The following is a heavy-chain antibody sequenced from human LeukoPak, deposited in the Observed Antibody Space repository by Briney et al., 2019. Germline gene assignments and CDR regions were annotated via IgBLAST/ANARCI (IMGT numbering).Heavy chain of an antibody. CDR2: IIGNGGWA. CDR1: GLTFSSYA. V-gene: IGHV3-23*01. Sequence: GGSLRLSCAASGLTFSSYAMMWLRQAPGKGLEWVSAIIGNGGWALYADSVKGRFTISRDNTKNTLYLQMSSLRAEDTAVYYCAKDPNGDYIGAFDFWGQGTMVTVSS. CDR3: AKDPNGDYIGAFDF. D-gene: IGHD4-17*01. J-gene: IGHJ3*01.